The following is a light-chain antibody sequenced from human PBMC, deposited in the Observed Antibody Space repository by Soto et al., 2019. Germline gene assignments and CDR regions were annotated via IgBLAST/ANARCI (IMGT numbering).Light chain of an antibody. Sequence: DIQMTQSPPTLSASVGDRVTITCRASQRIRSALAWYQQKPGKAPNLLIFDASNLQSGVPSSFRGSGSGTDVTLSISTQQPEDFATYYCQQYINYFPAFGQGTKLVI. CDR2: DAS. CDR3: QQYINYFPA. J-gene: IGKJ2*01. CDR1: QRIRSA. V-gene: IGKV1-5*01.